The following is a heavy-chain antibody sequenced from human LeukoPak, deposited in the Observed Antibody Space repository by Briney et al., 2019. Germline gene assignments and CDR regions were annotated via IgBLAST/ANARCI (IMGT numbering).Heavy chain of an antibody. Sequence: SETLSPTCTVSGGSISSYYWSWIRQPPGKGLEWIGYIYYSGSTNYNPSLKSRVTISVDTSKNQFSLKLSSVTAADTAVYYCARDRPWDGLDYWGQGTLVTVSS. CDR3: ARDRPWDGLDY. J-gene: IGHJ4*02. CDR1: GGSISSYY. V-gene: IGHV4-59*01. D-gene: IGHD5-24*01. CDR2: IYYSGST.